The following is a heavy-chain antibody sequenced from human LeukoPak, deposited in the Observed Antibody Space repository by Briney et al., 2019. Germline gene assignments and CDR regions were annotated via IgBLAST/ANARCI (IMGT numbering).Heavy chain of an antibody. CDR1: GGSISSGGYS. V-gene: IGHV4-30-4*07. CDR2: IYYSGST. Sequence: KPSETLSLTCAVSGGSISSGGYSWSWIRQPPGKGLEWIGYIYYSGSTYYNPSLKSRVTISVDTSKNQFSLKLSSVTAADTAVYYCARVFSGRGYYYYMDVWGKGTTVTVSS. J-gene: IGHJ6*03. CDR3: ARVFSGRGYYYYMDV. D-gene: IGHD1-14*01.